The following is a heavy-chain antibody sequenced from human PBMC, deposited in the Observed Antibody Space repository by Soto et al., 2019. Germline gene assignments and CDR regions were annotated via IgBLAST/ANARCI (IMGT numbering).Heavy chain of an antibody. D-gene: IGHD1-7*01. V-gene: IGHV4-30-4*01. CDR2: IFYSGDT. J-gene: IGHJ1*01. Sequence: VQLQGSGPGLVKPSQTLSLTCTVSGASVNTGDYYWSSIRQSPGKGLEWLGYIFYSGDTYYNPSLKSRATIALNTSRNQISLTLTSVTDADTAVYFCVGTGTTEDFWGQGTLVTVSS. CDR3: VGTGTTEDF. CDR1: GASVNTGDYY.